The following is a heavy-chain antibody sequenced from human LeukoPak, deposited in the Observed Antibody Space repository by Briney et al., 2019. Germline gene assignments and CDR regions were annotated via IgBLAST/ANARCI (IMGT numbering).Heavy chain of an antibody. J-gene: IGHJ4*02. CDR1: GGTFSIYA. CDR3: ARDPLYGGNSGDFDY. D-gene: IGHD4-23*01. V-gene: IGHV1-69*04. CDR2: IIPILGIA. Sequence: ASVKVSCKASGGTFSIYAISWVRQAPGQGLEWMGRIIPILGIANYAQKFQGRVTITADKSTSTAYMELRSLRSEDTAVYYCARDPLYGGNSGDFDYWGQGTLVTVSS.